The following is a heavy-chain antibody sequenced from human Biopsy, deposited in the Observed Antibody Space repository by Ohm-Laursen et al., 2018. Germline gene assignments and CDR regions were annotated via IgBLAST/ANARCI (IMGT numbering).Heavy chain of an antibody. Sequence: TLSLTCSVSGASVKTSGYFWAWIRQRPGKGLEWIGYISYNERTHYNPSLTSRLAISFDTSNNRISLQLSSVSVADTAAYYCVREPKTGTAEAWYFDLWGRGTLVTVSS. V-gene: IGHV4-31*03. CDR3: VREPKTGTAEAWYFDL. J-gene: IGHJ2*01. D-gene: IGHD3-9*01. CDR2: ISYNERT. CDR1: GASVKTSGYF.